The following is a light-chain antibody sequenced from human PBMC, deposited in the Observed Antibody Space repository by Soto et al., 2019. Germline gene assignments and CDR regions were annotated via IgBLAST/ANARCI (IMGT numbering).Light chain of an antibody. CDR3: QQYHNWPT. CDR1: QSVSGN. V-gene: IGKV3-15*01. J-gene: IGKJ5*01. CDR2: DTS. Sequence: IVMTQSPATLSMSPGERVTLSCRASQSVSGNLAWYQQKLGQAPRLLIYDTSTRATGIPARFSGSGSGTEFTLTISRLQSEDFAVYYCQQYHNWPTFGQGTRLESK.